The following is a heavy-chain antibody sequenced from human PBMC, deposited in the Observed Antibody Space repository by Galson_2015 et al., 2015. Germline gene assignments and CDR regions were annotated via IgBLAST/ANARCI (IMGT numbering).Heavy chain of an antibody. V-gene: IGHV1-58*01. CDR1: GFTFTSSA. CDR3: AAAVTMVRGVMIWVFDY. J-gene: IGHJ4*02. D-gene: IGHD3-10*01. CDR2: IVVGSGNT. Sequence: SCKASGFTFTSSAVQWVRQARGQRLEWIGWIVVGSGNTNYAQKFQERVTITRDMSTSTAYMELSSLRSEDTAVYYCAAAVTMVRGVMIWVFDYWGQGTLVTVSS.